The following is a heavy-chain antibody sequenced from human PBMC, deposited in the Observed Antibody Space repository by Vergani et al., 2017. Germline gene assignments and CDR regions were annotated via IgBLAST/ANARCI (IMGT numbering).Heavy chain of an antibody. V-gene: IGHV4-34*01. CDR2: INHSGST. CDR1: GGSFSGYY. J-gene: IGHJ4*02. Sequence: QVQLEQWGAGLLKPSETLSLTCAVYGGSFSGYYWSWIRQPPGKGLEWIEEINHSGSTNYNPSLKSRVTISVDTSKNQFSLKLSSVTAADTAVYYCARRVGTLDYWGQGTLVTVSS. CDR3: ARRVGTLDY. D-gene: IGHD4-23*01.